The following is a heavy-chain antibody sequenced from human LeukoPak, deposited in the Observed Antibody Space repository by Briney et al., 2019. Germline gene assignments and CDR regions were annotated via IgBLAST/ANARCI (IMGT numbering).Heavy chain of an antibody. V-gene: IGHV1-18*01. J-gene: IGHJ4*02. CDR1: GYTFTSYG. CDR3: ARDWDSRNDYFDP. CDR2: TSAHNDDT. Sequence: ASVTVSCTASGYTFTSYGISWVRQAPAQGLGWVGWTSAHNDDTNNAEPLQGRLTMTTDISTSTAYMELTSLRSGDTAGYYCARDWDSRNDYFDPWGQGTLVIVSS. D-gene: IGHD1-1*01.